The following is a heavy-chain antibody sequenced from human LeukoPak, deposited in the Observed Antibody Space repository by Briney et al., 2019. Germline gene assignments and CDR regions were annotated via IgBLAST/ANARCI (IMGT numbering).Heavy chain of an antibody. Sequence: AGGSLRLSCAVSGFTFSSYSMNWVRQAPGKGLEWVSYISSNGQTIYYADSVKGRFTISRDHAENSLYLQMNSLRVEDTAVYYCARDLHGDYVSDFWGQGTLVTVSS. CDR1: GFTFSSYS. J-gene: IGHJ4*02. D-gene: IGHD4-17*01. CDR3: ARDLHGDYVSDF. CDR2: ISSNGQTI. V-gene: IGHV3-48*01.